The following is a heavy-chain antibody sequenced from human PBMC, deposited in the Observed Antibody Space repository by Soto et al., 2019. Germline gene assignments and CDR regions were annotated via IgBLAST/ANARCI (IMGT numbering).Heavy chain of an antibody. J-gene: IGHJ4*02. CDR2: IYYSGST. CDR1: GGSISNYY. CDR3: AMSGRGAAASFDY. D-gene: IGHD6-13*01. V-gene: IGHV4-59*08. Sequence: QVHLQESGPGLVKPSETLSLTCTVSGGSISNYYWSWIRQPPGKALEWIGYIYYSGSTNYNPSLESRVTISVDTSKNQFSLKLTSVTAADTAEYYCAMSGRGAAASFDYWGRGTLVTVSS.